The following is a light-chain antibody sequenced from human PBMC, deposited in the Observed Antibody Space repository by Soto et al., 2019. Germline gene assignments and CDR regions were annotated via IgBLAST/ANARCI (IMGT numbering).Light chain of an antibody. J-gene: IGKJ2*01. Sequence: DIQMTQSPSYLSASVGDRVTITCRASQNISSYLNWYQQKPGKAPKLLIYAASSLQSGVPSRFSGSGSGTDFTLTISSLQPEDFATYYCQQSYSTPYTFGQGTKLEIK. V-gene: IGKV1-39*01. CDR1: QNISSY. CDR3: QQSYSTPYT. CDR2: AAS.